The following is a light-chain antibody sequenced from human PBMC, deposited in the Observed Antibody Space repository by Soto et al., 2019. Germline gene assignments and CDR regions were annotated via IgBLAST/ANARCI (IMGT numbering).Light chain of an antibody. CDR3: QQYYSTPPT. Sequence: ETVMTQSPATLSVSPGQRATLSCRASETVSNNLAWYQQKPGQAPRLLIYGAYTRATGVPARFSGSGSGTAFTLTISSLQSEDFAVYYCQQYYSTPPTFGGGTKLEIK. V-gene: IGKV3-15*01. J-gene: IGKJ4*01. CDR2: GAY. CDR1: ETVSNN.